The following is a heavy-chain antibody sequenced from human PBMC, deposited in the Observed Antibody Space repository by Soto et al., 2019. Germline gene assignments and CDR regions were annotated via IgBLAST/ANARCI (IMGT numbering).Heavy chain of an antibody. CDR1: GFTFSTYW. V-gene: IGHV3-74*01. CDR2: INSDGSST. CDR3: ARGARSSGSSFYFDY. D-gene: IGHD6-19*01. Sequence: EVQLVESGGGLVQPGGSLRLSCAASGFTFSTYWMHWVRQAPGKGLVWVSRINSDGSSTNYADSVKGRFTISRDNAKNTLYLQMNSLRAEDTAVYYCARGARSSGSSFYFDYWGQGTLVTVSS. J-gene: IGHJ4*02.